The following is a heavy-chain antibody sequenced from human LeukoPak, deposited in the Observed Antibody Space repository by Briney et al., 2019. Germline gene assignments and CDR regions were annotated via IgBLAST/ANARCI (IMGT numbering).Heavy chain of an antibody. CDR3: AREVMVATITHYYYGMDV. V-gene: IGHV1-2*06. J-gene: IGHJ6*02. Sequence: ASVKVSCKASGYTFTGYYMHWVRQAPGQGLEWMGRINPNSGGTNYAQKFQGRVTMTRDTSISTAYMELSRLRSEDTAVYYCAREVMVATITHYYYGMDVWGQGTTVTVSS. CDR2: INPNSGGT. CDR1: GYTFTGYY. D-gene: IGHD5-12*01.